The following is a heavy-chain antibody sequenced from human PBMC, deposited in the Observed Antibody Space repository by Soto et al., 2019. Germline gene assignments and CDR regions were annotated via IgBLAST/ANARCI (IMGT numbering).Heavy chain of an antibody. CDR2: ISAYNGNT. CDR1: GYTFTSYG. D-gene: IGHD3-9*01. V-gene: IGHV1-18*01. CDR3: ARDLFLLRYFDWLSPTDD. J-gene: IGHJ4*02. Sequence: ASVKVSCKASGYTFTSYGISWVRQAPGQGLEWMGWISAYNGNTNYAQKLQGRVTMTTDTSTSTAYMELRSLRSDDTAVYYCARDLFLLRYFDWLSPTDDWGQGTLVTVSS.